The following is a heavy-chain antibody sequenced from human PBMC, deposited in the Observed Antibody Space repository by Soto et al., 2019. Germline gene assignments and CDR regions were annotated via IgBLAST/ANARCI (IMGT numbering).Heavy chain of an antibody. Sequence: VASVKVSCKASGYTFTSYCMHWGRQAPGQRLECMGWINAANGDTKYSPKFQGRVTITRDTSASTAYMELSSLRSEDTAVYYCVRRHVSATGIDWFDPWGQGTLVTVSS. CDR3: VRRHVSATGIDWFDP. CDR1: GYTFTSYC. D-gene: IGHD6-13*01. V-gene: IGHV1-3*01. CDR2: INAANGDT. J-gene: IGHJ5*02.